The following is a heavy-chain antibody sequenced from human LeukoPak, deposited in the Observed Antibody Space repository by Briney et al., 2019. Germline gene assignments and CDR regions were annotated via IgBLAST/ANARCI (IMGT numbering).Heavy chain of an antibody. V-gene: IGHV4-38-2*01. CDR3: ARHDC. CDR1: GYSISSGYY. CDR2: IYHSGYT. Sequence: SSETLSLTCAVSGYSISSGYYWGWIRQPPGKGLEWIGSIYHSGYTYYNPSLKSRVTISVDTSKNQFYLKLSSVTAADTAVYYCARHDCWGQGTLVTVSS. J-gene: IGHJ4*02.